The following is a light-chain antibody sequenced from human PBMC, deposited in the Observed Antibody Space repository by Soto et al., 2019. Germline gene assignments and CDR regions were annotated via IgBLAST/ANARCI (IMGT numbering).Light chain of an antibody. J-gene: IGKJ4*01. CDR1: QGSSSY. CDR3: QQYDNLPLT. CDR2: DAS. V-gene: IGKV1-33*01. Sequence: IRMTQSPSSFSASTGDRFTISCHWSQGSSSYLNCYQQKTGKAPKRLIYDASNLETGVPSRFSGSGSGTDFTFTISSLQPEDIATYYCQQYDNLPLTFGGGTKVDIK.